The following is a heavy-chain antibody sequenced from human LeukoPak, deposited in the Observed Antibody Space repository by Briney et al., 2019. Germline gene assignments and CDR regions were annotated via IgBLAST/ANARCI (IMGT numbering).Heavy chain of an antibody. CDR2: IKQDGSEK. Sequence: ETLSLTCTVSGYSISSGYYWGWIRQPPGKGLEWVANIKQDGSEKYYVDSVKGRFTISRDNAKNSLYLQMNSLRAEDTAVYYCARDSPRFDYWGQGTLVTVSS. CDR3: ARDSPRFDY. V-gene: IGHV3-7*01. CDR1: GYSISSGYY. J-gene: IGHJ4*02.